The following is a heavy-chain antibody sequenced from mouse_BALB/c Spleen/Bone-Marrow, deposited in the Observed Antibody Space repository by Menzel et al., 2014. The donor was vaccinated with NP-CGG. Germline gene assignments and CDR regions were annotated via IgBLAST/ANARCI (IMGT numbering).Heavy chain of an antibody. CDR1: GYTFTVTW. CDR3: ARDY. Sequence: VHLVESGPELAKPGASVKMSCKASGYTFTVTWIHWIKQRPGQGLEWIGYINPSTGYAEYNQNFKDKATLTVDKSSSTAYMQLSSLTSEDSAVYYCARDYWGQGTTLTVSS. CDR2: INPSTGYA. J-gene: IGHJ2*01. V-gene: IGHV1-7*01.